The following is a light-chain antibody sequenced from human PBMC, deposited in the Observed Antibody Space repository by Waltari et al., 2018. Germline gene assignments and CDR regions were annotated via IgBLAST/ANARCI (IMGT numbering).Light chain of an antibody. J-gene: IGKJ4*01. CDR2: GAS. CDR1: QTSNNNF. V-gene: IGKV3-20*01. Sequence: RASQTSNNNFLVWYQQKPGQAPRRLIHGASSRATGFPDRFSGSGSGTDFTLTISRLEPEDVAVYYCQQYDGSILTFGGGTKVEI. CDR3: QQYDGSILT.